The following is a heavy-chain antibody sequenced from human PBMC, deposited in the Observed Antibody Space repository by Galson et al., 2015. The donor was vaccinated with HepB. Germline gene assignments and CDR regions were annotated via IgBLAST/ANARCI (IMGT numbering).Heavy chain of an antibody. D-gene: IGHD2-15*01. CDR3: AHSRYCTGGSCYRDFDF. V-gene: IGHV2-70*12. Sequence: PALVKPTQTLTLTCTFSGFSLSTSGMCVSWIRQPPGKALEWLARIDWDDDKYYSTSLKTRLTISKDTSKNQVVLTTTNMDPVDTATYYCAHSRYCTGGSCYRDFDFWGQGTLVTVSS. J-gene: IGHJ4*02. CDR2: IDWDDDK. CDR1: GFSLSTSGMC.